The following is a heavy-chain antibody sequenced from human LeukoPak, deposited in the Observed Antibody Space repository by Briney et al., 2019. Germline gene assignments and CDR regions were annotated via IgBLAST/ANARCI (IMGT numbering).Heavy chain of an antibody. V-gene: IGHV3-7*03. CDR2: IKPDGSET. CDR1: GFTFSDYY. D-gene: IGHD6-13*01. J-gene: IGHJ4*02. CDR3: ARGIAAAGTALYN. Sequence: GGSLRLSCAASGFTFSDYYMSWIRQAPGKGLEWVANIKPDGSETHYVDSVKGRFTISRDNSKNTLNLQINSLRAEDTAVYYCARGIAAAGTALYNWGQGTLLTVSS.